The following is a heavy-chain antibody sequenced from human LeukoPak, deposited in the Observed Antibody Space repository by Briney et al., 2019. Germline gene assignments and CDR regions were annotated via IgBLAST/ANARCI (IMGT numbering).Heavy chain of an antibody. D-gene: IGHD5-18*01. CDR3: ARVSTSGYSYGTYYYYMDV. V-gene: IGHV3-20*04. J-gene: IGHJ6*03. Sequence: PGGSLRLSCAASGFTFDDYGMSWVRQAPGKGLEWVSGINWNGGSTGYADSVKGRFTISRDNAKNSLYLQMNSLRAEDTALYYCARVSTSGYSYGTYYYYMDVWGKGTTVTVSS. CDR1: GFTFDDYG. CDR2: INWNGGST.